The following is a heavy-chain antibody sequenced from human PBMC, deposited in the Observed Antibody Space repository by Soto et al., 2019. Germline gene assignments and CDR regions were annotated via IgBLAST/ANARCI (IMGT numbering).Heavy chain of an antibody. CDR1: GVTVSSYA. D-gene: IGHD6-25*01. Sequence: QVQLVQSGAEVKKPGSSVKVSCKASGVTVSSYAISWVRQAPGQGLEWMGGIIPSFGTANYAQKYKCRVTITADESTSTDYMELSSLRSEDTAVYYCAREVVRGLAAGASRWFDPWGQGTLVTVSS. J-gene: IGHJ5*02. CDR2: IIPSFGTA. V-gene: IGHV1-69*12. CDR3: AREVVRGLAAGASRWFDP.